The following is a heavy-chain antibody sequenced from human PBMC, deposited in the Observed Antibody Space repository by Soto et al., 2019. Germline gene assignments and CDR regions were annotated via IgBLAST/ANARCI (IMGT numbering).Heavy chain of an antibody. CDR3: ARDRAAKQKTRAFDI. CDR1: FGSITVVGYY. Sequence: TLALTGSVSFGSITVVGYYWSWIRHHPGKGLEWIGYIYYSGSTYYNPSLKSRVTISVDTSKNQFSLKLSSVTAADTAVYYCARDRAAKQKTRAFDIWGQGTMVTVSS. CDR2: IYYSGST. V-gene: IGHV4-31*03. D-gene: IGHD1-7*01. J-gene: IGHJ3*02.